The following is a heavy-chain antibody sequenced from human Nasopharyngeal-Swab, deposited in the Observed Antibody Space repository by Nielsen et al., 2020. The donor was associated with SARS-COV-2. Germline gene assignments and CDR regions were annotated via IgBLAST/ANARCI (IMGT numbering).Heavy chain of an antibody. V-gene: IGHV3-7*01. D-gene: IGHD5-12*01. CDR1: GFTFSSYW. CDR3: ARDRGEFSGYAYYYGMDV. CDR2: IKKDGSEI. Sequence: GESLKISCAASGFTFSSYWMSWVRQTPGQGLEWVATIKKDGSEIYYVDSVKGRFTITRDNAKNSLDLQMISLRAEDTALYYCARDRGEFSGYAYYYGMDVWGQGTTVTVSS. J-gene: IGHJ6*02.